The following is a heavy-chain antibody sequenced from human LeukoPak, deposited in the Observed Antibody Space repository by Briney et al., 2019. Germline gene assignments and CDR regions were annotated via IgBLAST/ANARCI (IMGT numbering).Heavy chain of an antibody. D-gene: IGHD1-1*01. CDR3: ARAKGLQGNEHPFDY. Sequence: SETLSVTSTEPGGSISGSYWCWIRQTPGKGLGRMGYIYYSGSANYNPSLKSGDTPSVDTTTNQFSLKLSSVTAADTAVYYLARAKGLQGNEHPFDYWGQGTLVTASS. J-gene: IGHJ4*02. V-gene: IGHV4-59*01. CDR1: GGSISGSY. CDR2: IYYSGSA.